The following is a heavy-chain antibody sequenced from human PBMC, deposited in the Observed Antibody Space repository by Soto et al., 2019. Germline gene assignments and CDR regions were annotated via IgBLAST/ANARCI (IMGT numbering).Heavy chain of an antibody. Sequence: SVKVSCKASGGTFSSYAISWVRQAPGQGLEWMGGIIPIFGTANYAQKFQGRVTITADESTSTAYMELSSLRSEDTAVYYCARASYCGGDCYLPFDYWGQGILVTVSS. D-gene: IGHD2-21*02. CDR2: IIPIFGTA. CDR3: ARASYCGGDCYLPFDY. V-gene: IGHV1-69*13. J-gene: IGHJ4*02. CDR1: GGTFSSYA.